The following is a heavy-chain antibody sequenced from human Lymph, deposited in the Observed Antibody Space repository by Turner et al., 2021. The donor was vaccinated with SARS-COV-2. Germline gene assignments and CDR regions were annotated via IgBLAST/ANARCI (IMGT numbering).Heavy chain of an antibody. CDR2: INPNSGRT. Sequence: QVQLVQSGAEVKKPGASGEVSCTAAGYTFTAYYMHWVRQAPGQGLEWREWINPNSGRTNYAKKLQGRVTMTRDTSISTAYMELSRLRYDDTAVYYGARDVERYNDFWSGYSGGYGLDVWGQGTTVTVSS. CDR3: ARDVERYNDFWSGYSGGYGLDV. CDR1: GYTFTAYY. D-gene: IGHD3-3*01. V-gene: IGHV1-2*02. J-gene: IGHJ6*02.